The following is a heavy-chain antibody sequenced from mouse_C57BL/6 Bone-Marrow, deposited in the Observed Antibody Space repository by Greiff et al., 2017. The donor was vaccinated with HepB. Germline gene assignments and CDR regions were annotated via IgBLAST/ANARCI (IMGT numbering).Heavy chain of an antibody. CDR2: IHPNSGST. J-gene: IGHJ2*01. Sequence: QVQLQQPGAELVKPGASVKLSCKASGYTFTSYWMHWVKQRPGQGLEWIGMIHPNSGSTNYNEKFKSKATLTVDKSSSTAYMQLSSLTSEDSAVYYCARRGNRLRRAFDYGGQGTTLTVSS. D-gene: IGHD2-4*01. CDR3: ARRGNRLRRAFDY. V-gene: IGHV1-64*01. CDR1: GYTFTSYW.